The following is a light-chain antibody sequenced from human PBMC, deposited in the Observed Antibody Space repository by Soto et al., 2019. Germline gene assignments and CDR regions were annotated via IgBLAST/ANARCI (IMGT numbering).Light chain of an antibody. Sequence: SVLTQPPSASGSPGQSVTISCTGTSSDVGGYNSVSWYQQHPGRAPKLLIFEVNKRPSGVPDRFSASKSDNTASLTVSGLQAEDEANYYCTSYAGSRNLVFGGGTKLTVL. V-gene: IGLV2-8*01. CDR2: EVN. CDR1: SSDVGGYNS. CDR3: TSYAGSRNLV. J-gene: IGLJ3*02.